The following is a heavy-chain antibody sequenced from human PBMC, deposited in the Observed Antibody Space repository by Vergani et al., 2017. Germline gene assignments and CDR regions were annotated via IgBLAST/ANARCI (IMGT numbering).Heavy chain of an antibody. CDR2: IYWNDAK. CDR1: GFSLDTGGVG. D-gene: IGHD2-21*02. V-gene: IGHV2-5*01. CDR3: ARLSKXCGDCVRDSWFDP. Sequence: QITLKESGPTLIKPPQNLTLTCTFSGFSLDTGGVGVGWIRQPPGKGLEWVALIYWNDAKRYSSSLKPRLILTKDTSKNQVVLPLTNVVPADTATYYCARLSKXCGDCVRDSWFDPWGQGTLVTVSS. J-gene: IGHJ5*02.